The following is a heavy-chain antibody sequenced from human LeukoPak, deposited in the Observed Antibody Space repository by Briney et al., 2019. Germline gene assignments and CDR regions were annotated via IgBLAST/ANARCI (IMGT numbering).Heavy chain of an antibody. J-gene: IGHJ3*02. Sequence: EASVKVSCKASGYTFTSYYMHWVRQAPGQGLEWMGIINPSGGSTSYAQKFQGRVTMTRDMSTSTVYMELSSLRSEDTAVYYCARGSCSGGSCYRDLAFDIWGQGTMVTVSS. CDR2: INPSGGST. CDR3: ARGSCSGGSCYRDLAFDI. CDR1: GYTFTSYY. D-gene: IGHD2-15*01. V-gene: IGHV1-46*01.